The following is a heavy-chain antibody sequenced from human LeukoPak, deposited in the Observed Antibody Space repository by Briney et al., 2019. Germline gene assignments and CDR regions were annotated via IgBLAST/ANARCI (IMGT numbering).Heavy chain of an antibody. J-gene: IGHJ4*02. CDR1: GGSISTSNW. Sequence: PSETLSLTCGVSGGSISTSNWWSWVRQPPGKGLEWIGEIYHSGTTNYNPSLKSRVTISVDASKNQFSLKLTSVTAADTAVYFCARDVQGLASGIYRLYYFDSWGLGTLVTVSS. D-gene: IGHD3-10*01. V-gene: IGHV4-4*02. CDR2: IYHSGTT. CDR3: ARDVQGLASGIYRLYYFDS.